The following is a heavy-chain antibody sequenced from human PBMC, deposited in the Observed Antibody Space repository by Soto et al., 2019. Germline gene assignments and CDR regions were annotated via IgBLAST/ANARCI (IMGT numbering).Heavy chain of an antibody. CDR3: ARHKRTGTTNTYYYYYYMDV. J-gene: IGHJ6*03. CDR2: IYYSGST. D-gene: IGHD1-1*01. CDR1: GGSISSSSYY. Sequence: SETLSLTCTVSGGSISSSSYYWGWIRQPPGKGLEWIGSIYYSGSTYYNPSLKSRVTISVDTSKNQFSLKLSSVTAADTAVYYCARHKRTGTTNTYYYYYYMDVWGKGTTVTVSS. V-gene: IGHV4-39*01.